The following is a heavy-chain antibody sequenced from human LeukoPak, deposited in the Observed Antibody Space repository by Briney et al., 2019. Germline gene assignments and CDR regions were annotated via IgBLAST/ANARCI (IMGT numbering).Heavy chain of an antibody. CDR2: IKSKTNGGIT. D-gene: IGHD3-10*01. CDR1: GFSFSSAW. J-gene: IGHJ3*02. Sequence: PGGSLRLSCAASGFSFSSAWMSWVRQAPGKGLEWVGRIKSKTNGGITDYAAPVKDRFTISRDDSKNTLYLQMDSLKTEDTAVYYCAREGVGGGAFDIWGQGTMVTVSA. V-gene: IGHV3-15*01. CDR3: AREGVGGGAFDI.